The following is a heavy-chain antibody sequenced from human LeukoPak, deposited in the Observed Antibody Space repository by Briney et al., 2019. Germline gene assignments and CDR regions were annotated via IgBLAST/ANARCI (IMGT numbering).Heavy chain of an antibody. CDR1: GFTFSSYE. V-gene: IGHV3-48*03. CDR3: ARESYRGSSFDY. D-gene: IGHD4-23*01. Sequence: GGSLRLPCAASGFTFSSYEMNWVRQAPGKGLEWVSYISSSGSTIYYADSVKGRFTISRDNAKNSLYLQMNSLRAEDTAVYYCARESYRGSSFDYWGQGTLVTVSS. CDR2: ISSSGSTI. J-gene: IGHJ4*02.